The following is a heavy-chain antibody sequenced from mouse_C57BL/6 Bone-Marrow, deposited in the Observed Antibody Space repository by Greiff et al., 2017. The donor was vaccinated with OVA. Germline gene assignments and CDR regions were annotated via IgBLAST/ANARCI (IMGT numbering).Heavy chain of an antibody. V-gene: IGHV1-64*01. D-gene: IGHD2-1*01. CDR1: GYTFTSYW. CDR2: IHPNSGST. Sequence: QVQLQQPGAELVKPGASVKLSCKASGYTFTSYWMHWVKQRPGQGLEWIGMIHPNSGSTNYNEKFKSKATLTVDKSSSTAYMQLSSLTSEDSAVYYCAREDYGNYFYAMYYWGQGTSVTVSS. J-gene: IGHJ4*01. CDR3: AREDYGNYFYAMYY.